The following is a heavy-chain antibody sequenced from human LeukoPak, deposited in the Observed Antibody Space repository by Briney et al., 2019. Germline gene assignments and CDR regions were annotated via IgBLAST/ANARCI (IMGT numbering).Heavy chain of an antibody. V-gene: IGHV1-18*01. Sequence: ASMKVSCKASGYTFTSYGITWVRQAPGQGLEWMGWISTYTGKINYAQKLQGRVTMTTDTSTSTAYMELRSLRSDDTAVYYCASRIAAAGTRGYYYYYYYMDVWGKGTTVTVSS. CDR2: ISTYTGKI. CDR3: ASRIAAAGTRGYYYYYYYMDV. D-gene: IGHD6-13*01. CDR1: GYTFTSYG. J-gene: IGHJ6*03.